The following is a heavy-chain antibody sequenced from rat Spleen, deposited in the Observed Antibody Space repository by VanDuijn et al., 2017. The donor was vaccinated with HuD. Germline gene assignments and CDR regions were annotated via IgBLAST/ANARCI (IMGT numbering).Heavy chain of an antibody. CDR2: ITYEGSTT. D-gene: IGHD3-4*01. J-gene: IGHJ1*01. CDR1: GFTFSDYY. CDR3: TREETLYWYFDF. V-gene: IGHV5-22*01. Sequence: EVQLVESGGGLVQPGRSLKLSCAASGFTFSDYYMAWVRQAPNKGLEWVASITYEGSTTYYGDSVKGRFTISRDNAKSTLYLQMNSLRSEDTATYYCTREETLYWYFDFWGPGTMVTVSS.